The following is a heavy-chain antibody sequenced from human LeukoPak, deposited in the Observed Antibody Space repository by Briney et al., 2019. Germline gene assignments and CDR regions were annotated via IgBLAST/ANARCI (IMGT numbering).Heavy chain of an antibody. CDR3: ARHRNYDFWSGYEPSSYMDV. Sequence: SETLSLTCTVSGGSISSYYWSWIRQPAGKGLEWIGRIYTSGSTNYNPSLKSRVTMSVDTSKNQFSLKLSSVTAADTAVYYCARHRNYDFWSGYEPSSYMDVWGKGTTVTVSS. D-gene: IGHD3-3*01. CDR1: GGSISSYY. V-gene: IGHV4-4*07. J-gene: IGHJ6*03. CDR2: IYTSGST.